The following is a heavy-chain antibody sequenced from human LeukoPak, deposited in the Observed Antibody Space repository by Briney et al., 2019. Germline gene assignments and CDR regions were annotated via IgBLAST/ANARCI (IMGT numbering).Heavy chain of an antibody. Sequence: GGSLRLSCAASGFTFSSYAMHWVRQAPGKGLEWVAVISYDGSNKYYADSVKGRFTISRDNSKNTLYLQMNSLRAEDTAVYYCAKDRGRSSGSSMDVWGQGTTVTVSS. CDR3: AKDRGRSSGSSMDV. V-gene: IGHV3-30*04. CDR1: GFTFSSYA. J-gene: IGHJ6*02. CDR2: ISYDGSNK. D-gene: IGHD6-19*01.